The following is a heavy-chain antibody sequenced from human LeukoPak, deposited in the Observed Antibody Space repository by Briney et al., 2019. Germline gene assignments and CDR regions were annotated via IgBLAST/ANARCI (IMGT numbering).Heavy chain of an antibody. D-gene: IGHD5-18*01. CDR2: IYSGGTT. J-gene: IGHJ4*02. CDR3: ATYIQVQVSFEC. Sequence: GGSLRLSCAASGFTVSSSYMSWVRQAPGKGLEWVSVIYSGGTTYYSDSVKGRFNISRDKSKNTLSLQMNSLRAEDTAIYYCATYIQVQVSFECWGQGTLVTVSS. CDR1: GFTVSSSY. V-gene: IGHV3-53*01.